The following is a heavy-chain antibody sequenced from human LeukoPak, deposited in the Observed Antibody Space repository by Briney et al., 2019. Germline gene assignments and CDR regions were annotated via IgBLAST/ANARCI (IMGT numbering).Heavy chain of an antibody. CDR1: GDSISDYY. CDR3: ARDSGPSGSYRFDN. V-gene: IGHV4-59*01. D-gene: IGHD3-10*01. Sequence: SETLSLTCTVSGDSISDYYWTWIRQTLGKGLEWIGYINYSGSTNYNPSLKSRVTMAVDTSKNHFSLKLTSVTAADTAVYYCARDSGPSGSYRFDNWGQGTLVTVSS. J-gene: IGHJ4*02. CDR2: INYSGST.